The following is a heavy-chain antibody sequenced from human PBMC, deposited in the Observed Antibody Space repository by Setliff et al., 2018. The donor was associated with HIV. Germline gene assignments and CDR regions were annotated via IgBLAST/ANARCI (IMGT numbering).Heavy chain of an antibody. D-gene: IGHD2-15*01. CDR3: ARAGWGCSGGSCYSQGNYYYMDV. Sequence: SETLSLTCTVSGGSISSGGYYWSWIRQHTGKGLEWIGYIYYSGSTYYNPSLKSRVTISVDTSKNQFSLKLSSVTAADTAVYYCARAGWGCSGGSCYSQGNYYYMDVWGKGITVTVSS. CDR2: IYYSGST. CDR1: GGSISSGGYY. V-gene: IGHV4-31*03. J-gene: IGHJ6*03.